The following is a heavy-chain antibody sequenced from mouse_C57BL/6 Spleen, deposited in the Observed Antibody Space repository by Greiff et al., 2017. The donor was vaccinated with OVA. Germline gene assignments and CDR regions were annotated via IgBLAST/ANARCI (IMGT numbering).Heavy chain of an antibody. Sequence: VQLQQSGPELVKPGASVKIPCKASGYTFTDYNMDWVKQSHGKSLEWIGDINPNNGGTIYNQKFKGKATLTVDKSSSTAYMELRSLTSEDTAVYYCARSDYYGSSYAPFDDWGQGTTLTVSS. V-gene: IGHV1-18*01. J-gene: IGHJ2*01. D-gene: IGHD1-1*01. CDR3: ARSDYYGSSYAPFDD. CDR1: GYTFTDYN. CDR2: INPNNGGT.